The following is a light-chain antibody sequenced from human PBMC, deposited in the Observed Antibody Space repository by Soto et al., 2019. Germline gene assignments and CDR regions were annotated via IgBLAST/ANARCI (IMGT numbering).Light chain of an antibody. V-gene: IGKV1-5*03. CDR1: QSINTW. CDR3: QRYSSSLLT. Sequence: DIPMSQSPSTLYASLGDRVTVTCRASQSINTWLAWYQQKPGKAPKLLMYKASTLQSGVPSRFSGNGSGTEFTLTISSLQPDDLAIYYCQRYSSSLLTFGGGTKVDIK. CDR2: KAS. J-gene: IGKJ4*01.